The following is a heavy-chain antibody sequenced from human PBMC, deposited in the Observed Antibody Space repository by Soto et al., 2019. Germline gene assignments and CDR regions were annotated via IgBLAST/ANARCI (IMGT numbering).Heavy chain of an antibody. CDR2: IFSDDQK. J-gene: IGHJ4*02. CDR3: ARIKRAGYIYGWEHDY. D-gene: IGHD3-16*01. Sequence: QVTLKESGPVLVKPTETLTLTCAVSGFSLSNATMGVSWIRQPPGKALEWLAHIFSDDQKSYNTSLKSRLAISKDTSKRQVVLTMTNMDTVDTATYYCARIKRAGYIYGWEHDYWGQGTLVTVSS. CDR1: GFSLSNATMG. V-gene: IGHV2-26*01.